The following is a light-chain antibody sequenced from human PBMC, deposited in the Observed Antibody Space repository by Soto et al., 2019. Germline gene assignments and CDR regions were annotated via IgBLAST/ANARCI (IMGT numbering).Light chain of an antibody. CDR2: GAS. J-gene: IGKJ1*01. CDR1: LAISRN. Sequence: EIVTTQSPATLSVSPGQGATLSCRASLAISRNLAWYQREPGPAPRLLMYGASPRVTDIPGKFSGGGSGAEYTLTISSLQSEDFGIYFCQQYDTWPRTFGQGTKVDIK. CDR3: QQYDTWPRT. V-gene: IGKV3-15*01.